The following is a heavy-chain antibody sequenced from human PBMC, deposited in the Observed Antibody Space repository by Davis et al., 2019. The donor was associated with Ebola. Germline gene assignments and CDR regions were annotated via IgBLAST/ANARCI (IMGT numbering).Heavy chain of an antibody. CDR1: GFAFGDYA. CDR3: AKDTSNIWFDI. Sequence: GGSLRLSCAGSGFAFGDYAMHWVRQAPGKGLEWVSGINWNSDSIVYADSVKGRFTISRDNAKNSLYLQMNGLRVDDTAIYYCAKDTSNIWFDIWGQGTMVTVSS. V-gene: IGHV3-9*01. D-gene: IGHD2/OR15-2a*01. J-gene: IGHJ3*02. CDR2: INWNSDSI.